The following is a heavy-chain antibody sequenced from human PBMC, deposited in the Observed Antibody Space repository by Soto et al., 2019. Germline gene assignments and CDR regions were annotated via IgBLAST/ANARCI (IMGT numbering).Heavy chain of an antibody. CDR2: ISGSGGST. CDR1: GFTFSSYA. D-gene: IGHD3-9*01. J-gene: IGHJ4*02. CDR3: VKKAVPDMIDY. Sequence: HPGGSLILSCSAAGFTFSSYAMCCVRQAPGKGLEWVSAISGSGGSTYYADSVKGRFTISRDNSKNTLYLQMNSLRAEDTAVYYCVKKAVPDMIDYLSLGAVVTVSA. V-gene: IGHV3-23*01.